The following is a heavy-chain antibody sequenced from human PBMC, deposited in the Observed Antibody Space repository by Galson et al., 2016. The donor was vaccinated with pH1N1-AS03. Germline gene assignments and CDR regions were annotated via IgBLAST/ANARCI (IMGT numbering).Heavy chain of an antibody. CDR2: ISSDGSNK. CDR1: GFTFSPYA. Sequence: SLRLSCAGSGFTFSPYAMHWVRQAPGKGLEWVAVISSDGSNKYYSDSGKGRFIISRDNSKSTLYLQMNSLRAEDSAVYYCARETVVGTGFEYWGQGTLVTVSS. V-gene: IGHV3-30*04. D-gene: IGHD6-19*01. J-gene: IGHJ4*02. CDR3: ARETVVGTGFEY.